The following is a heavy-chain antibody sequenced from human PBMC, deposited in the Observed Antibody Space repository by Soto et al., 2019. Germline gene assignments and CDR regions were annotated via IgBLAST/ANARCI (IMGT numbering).Heavy chain of an antibody. CDR1: GFTFSSYW. V-gene: IGHV3-74*01. CDR2: INSDGSST. CDR3: AGSSSSGGFDP. Sequence: GVLRLSCAASGFTFSSYWMHWVRQAPGKGLVWVSRINSDGSSTSYADSVKGRFTISRDNAKNTLYLQMNSLRAEDTAVYYCAGSSSSGGFDPWGQGTLVTVS. J-gene: IGHJ5*02. D-gene: IGHD6-13*01.